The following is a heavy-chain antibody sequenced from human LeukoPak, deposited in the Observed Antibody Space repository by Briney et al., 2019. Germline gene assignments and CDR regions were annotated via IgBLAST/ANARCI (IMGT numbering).Heavy chain of an antibody. D-gene: IGHD4-23*01. V-gene: IGHV3-21*01. Sequence: GGSLRLSCAASGFTFDSYTMNWVRQSPGKGLEWVSSISSSNSYIYYMDSVRGRFTISRDNAANSLYLQMDSLRVDDTAIYYCARASTPRNYFDHWGRGILVSVSS. J-gene: IGHJ4*02. CDR1: GFTFDSYT. CDR2: ISSSNSYI. CDR3: ARASTPRNYFDH.